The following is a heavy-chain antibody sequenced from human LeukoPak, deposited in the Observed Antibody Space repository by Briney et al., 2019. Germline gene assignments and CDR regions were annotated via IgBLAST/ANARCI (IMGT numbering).Heavy chain of an antibody. Sequence: GGSLRLSCAASGFAVIDHFMHWVRQAPGEGLQWVSTINGAGVTYYAASVKGRFTISRDRVKNTVSLQMNNLKADDTAVYFCARRGVQGYMDVWGKGTTVTVSS. J-gene: IGHJ6*03. D-gene: IGHD1-26*01. CDR3: ARRGVQGYMDV. CDR1: GFAVIDHF. V-gene: IGHV3-69-1*01. CDR2: INGAGVT.